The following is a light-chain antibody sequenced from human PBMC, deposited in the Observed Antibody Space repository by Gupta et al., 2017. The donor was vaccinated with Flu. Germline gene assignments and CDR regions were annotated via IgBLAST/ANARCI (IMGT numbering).Light chain of an antibody. Sequence: ATIAGTGSCSNIGAGYDVHCYQQFPGAVPKLLIIDSSSRPSGVPDRISGSKSGTSASLAITGLQADDEADYYCQTYDVTLRGPILGGGTKLTVL. CDR3: QTYDVTLRGPI. CDR1: CSNIGAGYD. CDR2: DSS. J-gene: IGLJ2*01. V-gene: IGLV1-40*01.